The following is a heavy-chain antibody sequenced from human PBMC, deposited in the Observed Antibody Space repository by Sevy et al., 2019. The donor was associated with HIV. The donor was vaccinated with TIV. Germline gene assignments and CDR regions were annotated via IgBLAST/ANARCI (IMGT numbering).Heavy chain of an antibody. D-gene: IGHD2-8*01. CDR2: ISGSGGST. V-gene: IGHV3-23*01. CDR1: GFTFSSYA. J-gene: IGHJ4*02. Sequence: GGSLRLSCAASGFTFSSYAMSWVRQAPGKGLEWVSAISGSGGSTYYADSVKGRFTISRDNSKNTLYLQMNSLRAEDTAVYYCAKVTFRERAAMVYYFDYWGQGTLVTVSS. CDR3: AKVTFRERAAMVYYFDY.